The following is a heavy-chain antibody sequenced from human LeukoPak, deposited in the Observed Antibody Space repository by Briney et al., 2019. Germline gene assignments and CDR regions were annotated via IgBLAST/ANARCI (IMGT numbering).Heavy chain of an antibody. V-gene: IGHV3-30*18. CDR2: ISYDGSNK. Sequence: GGSLRLSCAASEFTFSTYGMDWVRQAPGKGLEWVAVISYDGSNKYYADSVKGRFTISRDNSMNTLHLQMNSLRVEDTAVYYCAKNYGDYGDYYAMDVWGQGTTVTVSS. CDR3: AKNYGDYGDYYAMDV. D-gene: IGHD4-17*01. CDR1: EFTFSTYG. J-gene: IGHJ6*02.